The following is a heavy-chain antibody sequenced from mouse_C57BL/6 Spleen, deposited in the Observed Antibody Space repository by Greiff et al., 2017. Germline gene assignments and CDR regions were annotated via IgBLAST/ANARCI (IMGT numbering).Heavy chain of an antibody. CDR3: ASYYGNYDWFAY. CDR1: GYAFSSSS. V-gene: IGHV1-82*01. CDR2: IYPGDGDT. D-gene: IGHD2-1*01. J-gene: IGHJ3*01. Sequence: QVQLQQSGPELVKPGASVKISCKASGYAFSSSSMNWVKQRPGKGLEWIGRIYPGDGDTNYTGKFKGKATLTADKSSSTAYMQLSSLTSEDSAVYFCASYYGNYDWFAYWGQGTLVTVSA.